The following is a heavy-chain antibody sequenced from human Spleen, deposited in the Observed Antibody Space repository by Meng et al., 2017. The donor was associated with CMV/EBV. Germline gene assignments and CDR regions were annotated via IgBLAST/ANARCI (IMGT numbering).Heavy chain of an antibody. CDR2: IYKDGKT. CDR1: GFTVSSSY. V-gene: IGHV3-53*01. CDR3: AKDRRLGYYGSGSYLWVAFDI. J-gene: IGHJ3*02. D-gene: IGHD3-10*01. Sequence: GGSLRLSCAVSGFTVSSSYMTWVRQATGKGLEWVSFIYKDGKTSYADSVKGRFTISRDSSKNTLYLQMNSLRAEDTAVYYCAKDRRLGYYGSGSYLWVAFDIWGQGTMVTVSS.